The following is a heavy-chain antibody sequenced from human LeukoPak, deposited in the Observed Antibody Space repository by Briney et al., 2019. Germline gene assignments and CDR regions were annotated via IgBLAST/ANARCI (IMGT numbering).Heavy chain of an antibody. D-gene: IGHD1-26*01. CDR3: ATQSGSYRGY. Sequence: GGSLRLSCAASGFTFSSYGMHWVRQAPGRGLEWVAFIRYDGSNKYYADSVKGRFTISRDNSKNTLYLQMNSLRAEDTAVYYCATQSGSYRGYWGQGTLVTVSS. CDR1: GFTFSSYG. CDR2: IRYDGSNK. V-gene: IGHV3-30*02. J-gene: IGHJ4*02.